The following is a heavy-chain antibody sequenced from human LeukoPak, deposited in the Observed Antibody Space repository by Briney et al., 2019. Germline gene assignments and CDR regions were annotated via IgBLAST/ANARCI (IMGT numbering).Heavy chain of an antibody. V-gene: IGHV3-30*19. CDR1: GFTFSSYG. CDR3: ARVSGWGVFDY. Sequence: QPGGSLRLSCAASGFTFSSYGMHWVRQAPGKGLEWVAVISYDGSNKYYADSVKGRFTISRDNSKNTLYLQMNSLRAEDTAVYYCARVSGWGVFDYWGQGTLVTVSS. CDR2: ISYDGSNK. J-gene: IGHJ4*02. D-gene: IGHD6-19*01.